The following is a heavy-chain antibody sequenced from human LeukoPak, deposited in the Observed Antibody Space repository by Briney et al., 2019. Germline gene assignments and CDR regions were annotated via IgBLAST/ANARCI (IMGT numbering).Heavy chain of an antibody. V-gene: IGHV3-7*01. Sequence: GGSLRLSCAASGFTFSSNWVSWVSQAPGKGLEWVANIKQDGSEKYYVDSVKGRFTISRDNAKNSLYRQMNSLRAEDTAVYYCARDYRWGQGTLVTVSS. J-gene: IGHJ4*02. CDR1: GFTFSSNW. D-gene: IGHD3-16*02. CDR2: IKQDGSEK. CDR3: ARDYR.